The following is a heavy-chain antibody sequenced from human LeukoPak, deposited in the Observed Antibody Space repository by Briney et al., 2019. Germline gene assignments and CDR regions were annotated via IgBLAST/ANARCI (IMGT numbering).Heavy chain of an antibody. J-gene: IGHJ3*02. CDR1: GFTFSTYA. D-gene: IGHD3/OR15-3a*01. V-gene: IGHV3-23*01. Sequence: GGSLRLSCAASGFTFSTYAMSWVRQAPGKGLEWVSAISGTGRRTYYAAYVKGRFTISRDNSKNTLYLQMNSLRAEDTAVYYCARKDSNDAFDIWGQGTMVTVSS. CDR2: ISGTGRRT. CDR3: ARKDSNDAFDI.